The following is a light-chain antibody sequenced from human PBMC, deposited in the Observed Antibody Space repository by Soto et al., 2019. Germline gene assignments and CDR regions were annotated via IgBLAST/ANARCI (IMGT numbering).Light chain of an antibody. CDR3: QKNDSAPLT. CDR2: TSS. V-gene: IGKV1-27*01. J-gene: IGKJ4*01. Sequence: DIQMTQSPSSLSASVGDRVTITCRASQGIGNSLSWYQQKPGKVPKLLIYTSSTLQSGVTSRFSGSGSGTDFPLTISSLQPEDGATYYFQKNDSAPLTFGGGTHVEIK. CDR1: QGIGNS.